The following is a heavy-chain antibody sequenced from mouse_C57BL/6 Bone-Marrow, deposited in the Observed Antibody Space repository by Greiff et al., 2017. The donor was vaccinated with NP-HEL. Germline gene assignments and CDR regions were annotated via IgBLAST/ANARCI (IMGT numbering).Heavy chain of an antibody. CDR1: GFTFSDYY. CDR2: ISNGGGST. D-gene: IGHD1-1*01. CDR3: ARQGFISYFDY. Sequence: EVHLVESGGGLVQPGGSLKLSCAASGFTFSDYYMYWVRQTPEKRLEWVACISNGGGSTYYPDTVKGRFTISRDNAKNTLYLQMSRLKSEDTAMYYCARQGFISYFDYWGQGTTLTVSS. V-gene: IGHV5-12*01. J-gene: IGHJ2*01.